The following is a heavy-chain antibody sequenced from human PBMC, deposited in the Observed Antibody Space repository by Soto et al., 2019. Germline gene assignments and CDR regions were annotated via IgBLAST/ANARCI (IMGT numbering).Heavy chain of an antibody. Sequence: ASVKVSCKASGYTFTSYYMHWVRQAPGQGLEWMGIINPSGGSTSYAQKFQGRITMSVDTSTRTVYMELSSLGSEDTAIYYCVRGANFYQCGQRTLVTVS. V-gene: IGHV1-46*01. CDR2: INPSGGST. CDR3: VRGANFYQ. CDR1: GYTFTSYY. J-gene: IGHJ4*02.